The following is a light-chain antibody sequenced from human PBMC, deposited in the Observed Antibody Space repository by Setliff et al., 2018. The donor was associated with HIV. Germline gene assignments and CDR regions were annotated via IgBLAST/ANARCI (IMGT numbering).Light chain of an antibody. CDR3: SSYAGSNNYV. J-gene: IGLJ1*01. CDR2: EVS. Sequence: QSALTQPPSASGSPGQSVTISCTGTSSDVGGYNYVSWYQQHPGKAPKVMIYEVSKRPSGVPDRFSGSKSGNTASLTVSGLQAEDEADYYCSSYAGSNNYVFGTGTKGTVL. V-gene: IGLV2-8*01. CDR1: SSDVGGYNY.